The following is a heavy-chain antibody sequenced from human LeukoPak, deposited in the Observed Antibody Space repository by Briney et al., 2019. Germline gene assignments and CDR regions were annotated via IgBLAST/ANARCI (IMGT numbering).Heavy chain of an antibody. CDR2: IYSGGTT. Sequence: GGSLRLSCAASGFTVSSDYMSWVRQAPGKGLEWVSVIYSGGTTHYADSVKGRFTISRDNSKNTLYPQMNSLRIDDTAVYYCARKGLPDHWGQGTLVTVSS. CDR1: GFTVSSDY. CDR3: ARKGLPDH. J-gene: IGHJ4*02. V-gene: IGHV3-66*01.